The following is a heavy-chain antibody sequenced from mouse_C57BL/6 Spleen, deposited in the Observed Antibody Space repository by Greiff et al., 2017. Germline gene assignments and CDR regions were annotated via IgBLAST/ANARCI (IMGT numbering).Heavy chain of an antibody. CDR1: GFTFSSYA. Sequence: EVKLMESGGGLVKPGGSLKLSCAASGFTFSSYAMSWVRQTPEKRLEWVATISDGGSYTYYPDNVKGRFTISRDNAKNNLYLQMSHLNSEDTAMYYCARLGSSPSFAYWGQGTTLTVSS. CDR2: ISDGGSYT. J-gene: IGHJ2*01. CDR3: ARLGSSPSFAY. V-gene: IGHV5-4*03. D-gene: IGHD1-1*01.